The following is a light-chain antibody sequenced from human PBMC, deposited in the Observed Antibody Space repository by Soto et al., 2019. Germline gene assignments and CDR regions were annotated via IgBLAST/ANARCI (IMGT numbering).Light chain of an antibody. J-gene: IGKJ5*01. V-gene: IGKV3-11*01. CDR3: QQRSSWTPT. CDR1: QSVSSY. CDR2: DAS. Sequence: EIVLTQSPATLSLSPGEQATLSFRASQSVSSYLAWYHKRPGQDPRIXIYDASNRATGVPARFSGSGSGTDFNLTISRLETEDFAVYYCQQRSSWTPTFGQGTRLEIK.